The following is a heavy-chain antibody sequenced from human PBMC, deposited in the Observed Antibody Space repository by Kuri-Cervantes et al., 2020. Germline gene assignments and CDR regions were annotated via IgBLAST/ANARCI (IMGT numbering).Heavy chain of an antibody. CDR2: MNPNSGNT. CDR3: ARDVGGRISQTRGWFDP. D-gene: IGHD2-15*01. J-gene: IGHJ5*02. V-gene: IGHV1-8*01. Sequence: ASVKVSCKASGYTFTSYDINWVRQATGQGLEWMGWMNPNSGNTGYAQKFQGRVTMTRNTSISTAYMELSSLRSEDTAVYYCARDVGGRISQTRGWFDPWDQGTLVTVSS. CDR1: GYTFTSYD.